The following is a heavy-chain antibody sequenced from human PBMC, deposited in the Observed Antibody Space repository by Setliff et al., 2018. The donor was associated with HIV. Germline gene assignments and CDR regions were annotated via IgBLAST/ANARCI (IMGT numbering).Heavy chain of an antibody. CDR2: TSFDEGIK. V-gene: IGHV3-30*04. D-gene: IGHD1-1*01. CDR3: ARDPTKPSPDYFDH. CDR1: GGSFSGFT. J-gene: IGHJ4*02. Sequence: LTCAVYGGSFSGFTMHWVRQAPGKGLEWVAVTSFDEGIKYYRDSVKGRFTISRDNSKNTVYLQMNSLKTEDTAIYYCARDPTKPSPDYFDHWGQGTLVTVSS.